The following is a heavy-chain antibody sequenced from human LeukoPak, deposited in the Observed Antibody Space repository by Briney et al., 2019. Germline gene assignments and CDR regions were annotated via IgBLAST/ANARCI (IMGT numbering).Heavy chain of an antibody. Sequence: GASVKVSCKVSGYTLTELSMHWVRQAPGKGIEWMGGFDPEDGETIYAQKFQGRVTVTEDTSTDTACMELSSLRSEDTAVYYCATVKVGATNYYFDYWGQGTLVTVSS. J-gene: IGHJ4*02. V-gene: IGHV1-24*01. CDR2: FDPEDGET. CDR3: ATVKVGATNYYFDY. CDR1: GYTLTELS. D-gene: IGHD1-26*01.